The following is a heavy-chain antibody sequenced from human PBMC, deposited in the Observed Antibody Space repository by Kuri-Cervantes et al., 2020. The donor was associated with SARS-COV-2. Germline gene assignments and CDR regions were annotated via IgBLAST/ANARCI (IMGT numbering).Heavy chain of an antibody. CDR1: GGSFSGYY. CDR3: ARDVNYGDYVDYWYFDL. CDR2: IFHRGTT. V-gene: IGHV4-34*12. J-gene: IGHJ2*01. D-gene: IGHD4-17*01. Sequence: SETLSLTCAVYGGSFSGYYWSWIRQPPGKGLEWIGEIFHRGTTHYNPSLKSRVTMSIDKSKNQFSLKLTSVTAADTAVYYCARDVNYGDYVDYWYFDLWGRGTLVTVSS.